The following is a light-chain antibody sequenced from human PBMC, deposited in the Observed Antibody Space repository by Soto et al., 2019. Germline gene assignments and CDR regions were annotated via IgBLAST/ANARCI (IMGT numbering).Light chain of an antibody. CDR2: EGS. CDR3: SAYAGSSTNVV. CDR1: SSDVGSYNL. V-gene: IGLV2-23*01. Sequence: QSALTQPASVSGSPGQSITISCTGISSDVGSYNLVSWYQQHPGKAPKVMIYEGSQRPSGVSNRFSGSRPGNTASMTISGLQAEDEAQDYSSAYAGSSTNVVLGVGTKLTV. J-gene: IGLJ2*01.